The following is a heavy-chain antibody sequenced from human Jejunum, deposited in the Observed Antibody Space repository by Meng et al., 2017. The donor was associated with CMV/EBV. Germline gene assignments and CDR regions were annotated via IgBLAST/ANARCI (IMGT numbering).Heavy chain of an antibody. D-gene: IGHD1-26*01. CDR1: AGPISGYY. CDR2: IYTSGST. CDR3: ARESGSYYWFDP. V-gene: IGHV4-4*07. J-gene: IGHJ5*02. Sequence: VLLQESGPGLVKSSETLFLTCFVSAGPISGYYWSWIRQPAGKGLEWIGRIYTSGSTHYNPSLKSRLTMSVDLAKNQISLKLSSVTAADTAVYYCARESGSYYWFDPWGQGTLVTVSS.